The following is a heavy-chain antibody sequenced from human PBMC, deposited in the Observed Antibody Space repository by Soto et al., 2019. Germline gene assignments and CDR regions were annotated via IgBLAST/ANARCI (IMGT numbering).Heavy chain of an antibody. CDR2: ISYDGSNK. CDR3: ARATYQPLLYPPYFHLDY. D-gene: IGHD2-2*02. V-gene: IGHV3-30-3*01. CDR1: GFTFGSYA. J-gene: IGHJ4*02. Sequence: QVQLVESGGGVVQPGRSLRLSCAASGFTFGSYAMHWVRQAPGKGLEWVAVISYDGSNKYYADSVKGRFTISRDNSKNTLYLQMNSLRAEDTAVYYCARATYQPLLYPPYFHLDYWGQGTLVTVSS.